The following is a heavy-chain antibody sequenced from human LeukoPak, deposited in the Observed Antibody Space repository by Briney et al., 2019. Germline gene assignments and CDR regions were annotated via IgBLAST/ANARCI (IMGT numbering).Heavy chain of an antibody. CDR1: GGTFSSYA. D-gene: IGHD3-22*01. V-gene: IGHV1-2*02. CDR2: INPNSGGT. J-gene: IGHJ4*02. CDR3: AKNYYDSSGYGY. Sequence: ASVKVSCKASGGTFSSYAISWVRQAPGQGLEWMGWINPNSGGTNYAQKFQGRVTMTRDTSISTAYMELSRLRAEDTAVYYCAKNYYDSSGYGYWGQGTLVTVSS.